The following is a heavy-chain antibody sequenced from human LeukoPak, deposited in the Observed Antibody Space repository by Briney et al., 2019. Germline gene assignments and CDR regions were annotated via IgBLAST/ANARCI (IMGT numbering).Heavy chain of an antibody. CDR1: GFAFSSSA. Sequence: GGSLRLSCAASGFAFSSSAMHWVRQSPGKGLEWLAILSFDGSQMYYADSVKGRFTLSRDNSKNTLYLQIHSLRFDDTAIYYCARDLRGSDAYYFDYWGQGTLVTVSS. D-gene: IGHD3-10*01. V-gene: IGHV3-30*03. J-gene: IGHJ4*02. CDR3: ARDLRGSDAYYFDY. CDR2: LSFDGSQM.